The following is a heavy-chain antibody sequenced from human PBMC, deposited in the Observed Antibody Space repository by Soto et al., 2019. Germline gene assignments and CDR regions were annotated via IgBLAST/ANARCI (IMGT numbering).Heavy chain of an antibody. CDR1: GFTFSSYA. V-gene: IGHV3-33*05. CDR2: ISYDGANK. J-gene: IGHJ4*02. CDR3: ARAIAIFALVTPPDY. D-gene: IGHD3-3*01. Sequence: QVQLVESGGGVVQPGRSLRLSCAASGFTFSSYAMHWVRQAPGKGLEWVAVISYDGANKYYGDSVKGRFTISRDNSKNTLYLQMNSLRAEDTAVYYCARAIAIFALVTPPDYWGQGTLVTVSS.